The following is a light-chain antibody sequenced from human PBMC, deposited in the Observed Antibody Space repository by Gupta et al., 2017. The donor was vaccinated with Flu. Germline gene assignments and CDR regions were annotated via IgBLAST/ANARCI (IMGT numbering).Light chain of an antibody. J-gene: IGKJ1*01. Sequence: PATLSLSPGERDTLSCRASQSVDTHLAGCQQKTGQQPRILISDGADRATGSPARGSGGGAGPNDFITTSSLREEDVAVEYYEKRNSRSLTFGQGTRVEIK. CDR3: EKRNSRSLT. CDR1: QSVDTH. CDR2: DGA. V-gene: IGKV3-11*01.